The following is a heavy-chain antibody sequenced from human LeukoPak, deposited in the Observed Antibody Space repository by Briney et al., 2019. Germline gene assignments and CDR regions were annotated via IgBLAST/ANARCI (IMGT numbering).Heavy chain of an antibody. J-gene: IGHJ4*02. CDR3: ARLSGLDLFGY. D-gene: IGHD3-22*01. CDR1: GGSISSYY. CDR2: IYYSGST. Sequence: SETLSLTCTVSGGSISSYYWSWIRQPPGKGLEWIGYIYYSGSTNYNPSLKSRVTISVDTSKNQFSLKLSSVTAADTAVYYCARLSGLDLFGYWGQGTLVTVSS. V-gene: IGHV4-59*08.